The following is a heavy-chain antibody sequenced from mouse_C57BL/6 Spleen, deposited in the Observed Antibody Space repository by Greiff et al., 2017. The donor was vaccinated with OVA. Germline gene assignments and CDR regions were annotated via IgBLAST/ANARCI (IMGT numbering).Heavy chain of an antibody. V-gene: IGHV1-15*01. J-gene: IGHJ1*03. CDR1: GYTFTDYE. CDR3: TRRCGNYWYLDV. CDR2: IDPETGGT. Sequence: QVQLQQSGAELVRPGASVTLSCKASGYTFTDYEMHWVKQTPVHGLEWIGAIDPETGGTAYNQKFKGKAILTADKSSSTAYMELRSLTSEDSAVYYCTRRCGNYWYLDVWGTGTTVTVSS. D-gene: IGHD1-1*02.